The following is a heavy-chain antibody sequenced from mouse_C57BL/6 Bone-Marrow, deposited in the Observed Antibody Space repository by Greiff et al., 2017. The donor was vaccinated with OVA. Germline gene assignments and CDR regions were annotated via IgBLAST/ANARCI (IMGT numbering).Heavy chain of an antibody. D-gene: IGHD1-1*01. CDR3: ARPFHYYGSSYYAY. Sequence: EVQLQQSGPELVKPGASVKIPCKASGYTFTDYNMDWVKQSHGKSLEWIGDINPNNGGTIYNQKFKGKATLTVDKSSSTAYMELRSLTSEDTAVYYCARPFHYYGSSYYAYWGQGTLVTVSA. CDR2: INPNNGGT. CDR1: GYTFTDYN. J-gene: IGHJ3*01. V-gene: IGHV1-18*01.